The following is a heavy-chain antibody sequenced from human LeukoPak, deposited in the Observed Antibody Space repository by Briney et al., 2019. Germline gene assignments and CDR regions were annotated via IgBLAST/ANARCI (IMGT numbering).Heavy chain of an antibody. D-gene: IGHD3-3*01. CDR2: IYPGDSDT. CDR1: GYSFTSYW. CDR3: ARQPRITIFGVVITNYGMDV. V-gene: IGHV5-51*01. J-gene: IGHJ6*02. Sequence: GESLTISCMVSGYSFTSYWIGWVSHLPGKGREWMGIIYPGDSDTRYSPSFQGQVTISADKSISTAYRQWSSLKASDTVMYYCARQPRITIFGVVITNYGMDVWGQGTTVTVSS.